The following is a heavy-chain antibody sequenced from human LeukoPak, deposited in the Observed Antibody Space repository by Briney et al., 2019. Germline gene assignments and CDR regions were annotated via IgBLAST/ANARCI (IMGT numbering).Heavy chain of an antibody. V-gene: IGHV1-69*13. CDR3: ARGLYDYVWGSYRSFDY. Sequence: GASVKVSCKASGYTFTGYYMHWVRQAPGQGLEWMGGIIPIFGTANYAQKFQGRVTITADESTSTAYMELSSLRSEDTAVYYCARGLYDYVWGSYRSFDYWGQGTLVTVSS. CDR2: IIPIFGTA. CDR1: GYTFTGYY. J-gene: IGHJ4*02. D-gene: IGHD3-16*02.